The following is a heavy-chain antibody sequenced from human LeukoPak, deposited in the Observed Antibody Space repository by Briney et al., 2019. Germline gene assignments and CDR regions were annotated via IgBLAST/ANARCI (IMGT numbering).Heavy chain of an antibody. Sequence: PGGSLRLSCAASGFTFSSYAMSWVRQAPGKGLEWVSGISGSGGSTYYADSVKGRFTISRDNSKNPLYLQMNSLRAEDTAVYYCAKDQAYCSGGSCYSSFDYWGQGTLVTVSS. D-gene: IGHD2-15*01. CDR3: AKDQAYCSGGSCYSSFDY. CDR2: ISGSGGST. V-gene: IGHV3-23*01. J-gene: IGHJ4*02. CDR1: GFTFSSYA.